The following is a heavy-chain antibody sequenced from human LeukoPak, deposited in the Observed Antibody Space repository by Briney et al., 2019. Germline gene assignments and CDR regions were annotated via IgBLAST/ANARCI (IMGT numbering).Heavy chain of an antibody. CDR3: ARDRGYCSSINCRNWFDP. CDR2: VSDSGATT. CDR1: GFTFTNYA. V-gene: IGHV3-23*01. D-gene: IGHD2-2*01. Sequence: PGGSLRLSCAASGFTFTNYAMTWVRQAPGKGLEWVSAVSDSGATTYYADSVKGRFTISRDNSKNTLYLQMNSLRAEDTAVYYCARDRGYCSSINCRNWFDPWGQGTLVTVSS. J-gene: IGHJ5*02.